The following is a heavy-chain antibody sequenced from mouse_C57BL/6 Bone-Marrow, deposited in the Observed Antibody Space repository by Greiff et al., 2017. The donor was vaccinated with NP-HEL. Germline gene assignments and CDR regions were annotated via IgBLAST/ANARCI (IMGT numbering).Heavy chain of an antibody. J-gene: IGHJ3*01. Sequence: QVQLKESGPELVKPGASVKISCKASGYAFSSSWMNWVKQRPGKGLEWIGRIYPGDGDTNYNGKFKGKATLTADKSSSTAYMQLSSLTSEDSAVYFCASNYESFSWFAYWGQGTLVTVSA. D-gene: IGHD2-1*01. V-gene: IGHV1-82*01. CDR1: GYAFSSSW. CDR2: IYPGDGDT. CDR3: ASNYESFSWFAY.